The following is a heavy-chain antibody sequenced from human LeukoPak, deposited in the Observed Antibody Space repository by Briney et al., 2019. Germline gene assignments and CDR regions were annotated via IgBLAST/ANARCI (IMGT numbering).Heavy chain of an antibody. J-gene: IGHJ4*02. CDR2: ISGSGGST. D-gene: IGHD3-3*01. CDR1: GFTFSSYA. V-gene: IGHV3-23*01. CDR3: AKDRERGSITIFGVVTELDY. Sequence: PGGSLRLSCAASGFTFSSYAMSWVRQAPGKGLEWVSAISGSGGSTYYADSVKGRFTISRDNSKNTLYLQINSLRAEDTAVYYCAKDRERGSITIFGVVTELDYWGQGTLVTVSS.